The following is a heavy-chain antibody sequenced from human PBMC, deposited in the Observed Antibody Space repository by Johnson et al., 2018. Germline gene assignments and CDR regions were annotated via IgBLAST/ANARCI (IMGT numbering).Heavy chain of an antibody. J-gene: IGHJ6*03. D-gene: IGHD3-16*01. Sequence: VQLVETGGGVAQPGRSLRLSCAASGFTFNNYGMHWVRQTPVKGLEWVAVISYDGSDKYYADSVKGRFTISRDSSKNTLYLQMNSLRAEDTAVYYCAKDKRLGDFPYYYYYMDVWGKGTTVTVSS. CDR3: AKDKRLGDFPYYYYYMDV. V-gene: IGHV3-30*18. CDR2: ISYDGSDK. CDR1: GFTFNNYG.